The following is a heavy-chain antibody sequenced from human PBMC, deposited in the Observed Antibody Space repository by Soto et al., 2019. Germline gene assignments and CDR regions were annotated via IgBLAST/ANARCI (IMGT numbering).Heavy chain of an antibody. V-gene: IGHV3-30-3*01. CDR1: GFTFSSYA. J-gene: IGHJ4*02. D-gene: IGHD3-10*01. Sequence: GGSLRLSCAASGFTFSSYAMHWVRQAPGKGLEWVAVISYDGSNKYYADSVKGRFTISRDNSKNTLYLQMNSLRAEDTAVYYCARDPEGRVEMAPVGFDYWGQGTLVTVSS. CDR2: ISYDGSNK. CDR3: ARDPEGRVEMAPVGFDY.